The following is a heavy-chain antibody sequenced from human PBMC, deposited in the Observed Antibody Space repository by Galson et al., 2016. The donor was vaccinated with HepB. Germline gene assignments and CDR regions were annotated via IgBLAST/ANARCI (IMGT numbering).Heavy chain of an antibody. CDR2: ISSSRSTI. V-gene: IGHV3-48*02. Sequence: SLRLSCAASGFTFSRHSMNWVRQAPGKGLEWVSDISSSRSTIDYADSGKGRFTISRDNAKNPLYLQINSLEDEDTAVYYGARPVYHNYYYGMDVWGQGTTVTVSS. CDR1: GFTFSRHS. J-gene: IGHJ6*02. CDR3: ARPVYHNYYYGMDV. D-gene: IGHD1-14*01.